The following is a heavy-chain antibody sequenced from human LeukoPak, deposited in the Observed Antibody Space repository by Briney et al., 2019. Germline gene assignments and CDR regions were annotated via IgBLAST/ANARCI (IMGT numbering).Heavy chain of an antibody. CDR2: IIPIFGTA. D-gene: IGHD6-13*01. Sequence: GASVKVYCKASGGTFSSYAISWVRQAPGQGLEWMGGIIPIFGTANYAQKFQGRVTITADESTSTAYMELSSLRSEDTAVYYCARTDSSSSTPFDYWGQGTLVTVSS. CDR1: GGTFSSYA. CDR3: ARTDSSSSTPFDY. V-gene: IGHV1-69*13. J-gene: IGHJ4*02.